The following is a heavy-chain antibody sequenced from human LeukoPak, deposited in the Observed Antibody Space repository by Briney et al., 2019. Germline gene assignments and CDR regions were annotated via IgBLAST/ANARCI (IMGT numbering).Heavy chain of an antibody. V-gene: IGHV1-69*04. CDR2: IIPILAIA. CDR3: ARDRTYDSSGYYYYGMDV. D-gene: IGHD3-22*01. Sequence: SVKLSCKRSGGTFSSYAISWVRQATGQGLEWMGRIIPILAIANYAQKFQGRVTITADKSTSTAYMELSSLRSEATAVYYCARDRTYDSSGYYYYGMDVWGQGTTVTVSS. J-gene: IGHJ6*02. CDR1: GGTFSSYA.